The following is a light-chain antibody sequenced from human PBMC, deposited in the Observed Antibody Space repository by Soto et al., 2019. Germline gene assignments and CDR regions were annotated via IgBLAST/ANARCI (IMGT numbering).Light chain of an antibody. J-gene: IGKJ2*01. CDR3: HQYNDWPPT. CDR2: GAS. CDR1: QSVATN. Sequence: EIVMTQSPATLSVSPGDRATLSCRASQSVATNLAWYQQKPGQPPRLLIYGASTRATGIPARFSGSGSGTEFTLTISSLQSEDFAVFYCHQYNDWPPTFGQGTKLEIK. V-gene: IGKV3-15*01.